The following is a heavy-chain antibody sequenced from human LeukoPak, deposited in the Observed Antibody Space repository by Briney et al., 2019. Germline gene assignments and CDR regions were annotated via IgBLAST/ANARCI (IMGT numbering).Heavy chain of an antibody. J-gene: IGHJ5*02. CDR2: INPNSGGT. CDR3: ARVYRVLAAHHNWFDP. Sequence: GASVKVSCKASGYTFTGYYMHWVRQAPGQGLEWMGWINPNSGGTNYAQKFQGRVTMTTDTSTSTAYMELRSLRSDDTAVYYCARVYRVLAAHHNWFDPWGQGTLVTVSS. CDR1: GYTFTGYY. V-gene: IGHV1-2*02. D-gene: IGHD4/OR15-4a*01.